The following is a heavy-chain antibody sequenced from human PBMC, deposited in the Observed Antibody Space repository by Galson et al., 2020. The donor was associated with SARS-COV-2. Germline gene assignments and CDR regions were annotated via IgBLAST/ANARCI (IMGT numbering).Heavy chain of an antibody. V-gene: IGHV3-21*06. CDR1: GFTFSSYN. CDR3: TRERGYSYGYSDY. J-gene: IGHJ4*02. D-gene: IGHD5-18*01. Sequence: GESLKISCAASGFTFSSYNLNWVRQAPGKGLEWVSSISGTSTNIYYADSMKVRFTISRDNAKNSVYLQMNSLGTEDTAVYYCTRERGYSYGYSDYWGQGTLVTVSS. CDR2: ISGTSTNI.